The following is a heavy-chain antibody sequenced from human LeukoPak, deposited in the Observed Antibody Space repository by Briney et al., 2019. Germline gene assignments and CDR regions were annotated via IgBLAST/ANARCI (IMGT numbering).Heavy chain of an antibody. D-gene: IGHD2/OR15-2a*01. J-gene: IGHJ6*02. V-gene: IGHV3-43*02. CDR1: GFTIGPYA. Sequence: GESLRLSCAASGFTIGPYAMYWVRQGPGRGLEWVSVIKADGSGTLYADSVRGRFTTSRDNSKNSLYLQMNSLTSEDTALYYCATWAFYHNLDVWGQGTTVIVSS. CDR3: ATWAFYHNLDV. CDR2: IKADGSGT.